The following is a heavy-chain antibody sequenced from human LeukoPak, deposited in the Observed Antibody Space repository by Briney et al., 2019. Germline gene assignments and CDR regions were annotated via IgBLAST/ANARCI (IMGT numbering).Heavy chain of an antibody. CDR1: GYTFTGYY. D-gene: IGHD6-13*01. J-gene: IGHJ4*02. CDR3: AREDIAAAVNFDY. Sequence: ASGKVSCKASGYTFTGYYMHWVRQAPGQGLEWMGWINRNSGGTNYAQKFQGRVTMTRDTSISTAYMELSRLRSDDTAVYYCAREDIAAAVNFDYWGQGTLVTVSS. CDR2: INRNSGGT. V-gene: IGHV1-2*02.